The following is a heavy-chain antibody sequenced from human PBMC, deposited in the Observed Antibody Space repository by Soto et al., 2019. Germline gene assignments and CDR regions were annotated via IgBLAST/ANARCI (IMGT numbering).Heavy chain of an antibody. CDR1: GISLSTTGVG. J-gene: IGHJ4*02. V-gene: IGHV2-5*02. CDR2: IYWADDK. Sequence: SGPTLVNPTQTLTLTCTVSGISLSTTGVGVAWIRQPPGKALEWLAVIYWADDKEYSPSLKNRLTITKDTSKNQVVLMMTYMDRVDTATYYCAHTHYRGVIPNPFDYWGQGTPVTVSS. CDR3: AHTHYRGVIPNPFDY. D-gene: IGHD3-10*01.